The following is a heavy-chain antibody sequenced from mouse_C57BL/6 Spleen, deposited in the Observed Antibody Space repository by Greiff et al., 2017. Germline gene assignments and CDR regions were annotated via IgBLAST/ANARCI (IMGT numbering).Heavy chain of an antibody. J-gene: IGHJ4*01. Sequence: EVKLVESGGGLVKPGGSLKLSCAASGFTFSSYAMSWVRQTPEKRLEWVATISDGGSYTYYPDNVKGRFTISRDNAKNNLYLQMSHLKSEDTAMYYCARDEYGSSSQYYAMDYWGQGTSVTVSS. V-gene: IGHV5-4*01. CDR2: ISDGGSYT. CDR3: ARDEYGSSSQYYAMDY. D-gene: IGHD1-1*01. CDR1: GFTFSSYA.